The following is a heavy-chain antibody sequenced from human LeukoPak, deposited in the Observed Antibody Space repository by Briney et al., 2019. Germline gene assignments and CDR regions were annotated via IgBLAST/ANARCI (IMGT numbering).Heavy chain of an antibody. J-gene: IGHJ4*02. V-gene: IGHV3-53*05. CDR3: AKDEQWLVLRYYFDY. D-gene: IGHD6-19*01. Sequence: GGSLRLSCAVSGFSVTANDMSWVRQAPGKGLEWVSVIHSGERTYYADSVKGRFTVSRDNSKNTLYLQMNSLRAEDTAVYYCAKDEQWLVLRYYFDYWGQGTLVTVSS. CDR1: GFSVTAND. CDR2: IHSGERT.